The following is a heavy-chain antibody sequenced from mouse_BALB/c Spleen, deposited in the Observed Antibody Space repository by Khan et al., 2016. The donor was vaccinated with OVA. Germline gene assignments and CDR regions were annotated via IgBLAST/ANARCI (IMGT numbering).Heavy chain of an antibody. J-gene: IGHJ2*01. CDR1: GFTFSNYW. V-gene: IGHV6-6*02. CDR3: WILL. CDR2: IRLNYDDYVT. Sequence: EVQLQESGGGLVQPGGSMKLSCVVSGFTFSNYWMNWVRQSPETGLEWVAEIRLNYDDYVTHYAESVKGRFTISRDESKRSSNLQMNNLRAKDTGIYYWWILLWGQGTTLTVSS.